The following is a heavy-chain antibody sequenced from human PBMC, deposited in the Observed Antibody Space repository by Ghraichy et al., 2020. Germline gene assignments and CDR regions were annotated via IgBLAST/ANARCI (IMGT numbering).Heavy chain of an antibody. V-gene: IGHV3-23*01. D-gene: IGHD1-26*01. J-gene: IGHJ4*02. Sequence: GGSLRLSCAASGFTFSSYAMSWVRQAPGKGLEWVSAISGSGGSTYYADSVKGRFTISRDNSKNTLYLQMNSLRAEDTAVYYCAKDMGGGGYSGSYYLSHWYWGQETLVTVSS. CDR2: ISGSGGST. CDR1: GFTFSSYA. CDR3: AKDMGGGGYSGSYYLSHWY.